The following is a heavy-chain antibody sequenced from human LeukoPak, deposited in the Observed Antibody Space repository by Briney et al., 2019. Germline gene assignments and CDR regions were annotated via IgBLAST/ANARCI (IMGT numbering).Heavy chain of an antibody. CDR2: IKERTDGGTT. CDR1: GFTFSNTW. J-gene: IGHJ4*02. CDR3: TTLRPPDYGDSYFDF. V-gene: IGHV3-15*01. D-gene: IGHD4-17*01. Sequence: PGGSLRLSCAASGFTFSNTWMSWVPQAPGKGLEWVGRIKERTDGGTTDYAAPVTGRFTISRDDSKNTLYLQMNSLKTEDTAVYYCTTLRPPDYGDSYFDFWGQGILVTVSS.